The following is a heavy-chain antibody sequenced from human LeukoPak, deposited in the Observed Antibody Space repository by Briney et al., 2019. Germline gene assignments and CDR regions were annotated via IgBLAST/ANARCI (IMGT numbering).Heavy chain of an antibody. V-gene: IGHV4-4*07. Sequence: PSETLSLTCTVSGGSISSYYWSWIRQPAGKGLEWIGRIYTSGSTNYNPSLKSRVTVSVDTSKNQFSLKMSSVTAADTAVYYCARDVRYIGGWFHYPTNWFDPWGLGTLVTVSS. J-gene: IGHJ5*02. CDR2: IYTSGST. D-gene: IGHD6-19*01. CDR3: ARDVRYIGGWFHYPTNWFDP. CDR1: GGSISSYY.